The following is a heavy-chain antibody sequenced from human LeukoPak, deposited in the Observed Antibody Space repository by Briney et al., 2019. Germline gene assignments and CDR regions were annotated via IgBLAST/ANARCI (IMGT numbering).Heavy chain of an antibody. CDR3: ATYLQQPLDY. J-gene: IGHJ4*02. V-gene: IGHV3-48*03. D-gene: IGHD6-13*01. CDR1: GFTFRRYE. Sequence: GGSLRLSCAASGFTFRRYEMNWVRQAPGKGLEWVSYISTHGSNIYYAESVKGRFTISRDNAKNSLYLQMRSLRAEDTAVYYCATYLQQPLDYWGEGTLVTVSS. CDR2: ISTHGSNI.